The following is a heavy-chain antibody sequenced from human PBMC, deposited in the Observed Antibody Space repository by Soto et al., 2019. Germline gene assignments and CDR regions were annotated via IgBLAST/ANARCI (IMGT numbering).Heavy chain of an antibody. CDR2: ISGSSSTT. J-gene: IGHJ4*01. Sequence: WSLRLSCVAARFTFNKYAMTWVRQAAGKGLEWVSSISGSSSTTYYADSVKGRFTISRDNSKNTIFLHMNSLRVEDTALYYCVPTRYDYGDDAVGYWGQGTLVTVSS. V-gene: IGHV3-23*01. D-gene: IGHD4-17*01. CDR1: RFTFNKYA. CDR3: VPTRYDYGDDAVGY.